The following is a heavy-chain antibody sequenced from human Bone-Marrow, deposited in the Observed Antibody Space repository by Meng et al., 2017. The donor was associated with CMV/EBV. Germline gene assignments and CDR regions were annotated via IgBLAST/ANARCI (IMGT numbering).Heavy chain of an antibody. CDR2: INPDSGGT. D-gene: IGHD3-3*01. CDR3: ARAEVLRFLEWFFPPPDY. Sequence: ASVKVSCKASGYTFTDYFVHWVRQVPGQGLEWMGWINPDSGGTNYAQKFQGRVTMTRDTSINTAYMEVRRLRSDDTAVYYCARAEVLRFLEWFFPPPDYWGQGTLVTVSS. J-gene: IGHJ4*02. CDR1: GYTFTDYF. V-gene: IGHV1-2*02.